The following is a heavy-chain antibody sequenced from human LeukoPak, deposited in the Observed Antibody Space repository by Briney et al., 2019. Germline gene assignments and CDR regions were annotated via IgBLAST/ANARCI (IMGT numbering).Heavy chain of an antibody. V-gene: IGHV3-48*02. CDR2: ISSSGTTI. J-gene: IGHJ4*02. D-gene: IGHD3-16*02. CDR1: GFTFSSYS. CDR3: ARGGSYPFDY. Sequence: GGSLRLSCAASGFTFSSYSMNWVRQAPGKGLEWVSYISSSGTTIYYADSVKGRFTISRDNAKNSVHLQMNSLRDDDTAVYYCARGGSYPFDYWGQGTLVTVSP.